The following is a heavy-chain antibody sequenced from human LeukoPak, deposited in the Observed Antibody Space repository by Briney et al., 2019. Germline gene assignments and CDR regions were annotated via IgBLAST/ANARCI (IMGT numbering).Heavy chain of an antibody. J-gene: IGHJ4*02. CDR1: GFTLSSYW. CDR3: ARRSYCSGGSCVHSFDY. V-gene: IGHV3-74*01. D-gene: IGHD2-15*01. Sequence: GGSPRLSCEASGFTLSSYWMHWVRQVPGKGLVWVSRINSDGSTTTYADSVKGRFTISRDNAKNTLYLQMNSLRAEDTAVYYCARRSYCSGGSCVHSFDYWGQGTLVTVSS. CDR2: INSDGSTT.